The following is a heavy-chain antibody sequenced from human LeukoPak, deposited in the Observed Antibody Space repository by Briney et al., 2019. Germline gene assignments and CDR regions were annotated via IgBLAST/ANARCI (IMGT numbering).Heavy chain of an antibody. Sequence: VGSLRLSCAASGFTFSRYEMNWVRQAPGKGLEWVSYISSSGSTIYYAESVKGRFTIPRDNAKTSLYLQMNRLRAEDTAVYYCARGGIAAAQSWGQGTLVTVSS. V-gene: IGHV3-48*03. J-gene: IGHJ4*02. CDR3: ARGGIAAAQS. CDR1: GFTFSRYE. CDR2: ISSSGSTI. D-gene: IGHD6-13*01.